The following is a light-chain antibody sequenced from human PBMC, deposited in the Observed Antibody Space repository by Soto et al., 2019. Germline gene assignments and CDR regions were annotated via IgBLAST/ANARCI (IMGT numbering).Light chain of an antibody. Sequence: EIVLTQSPGSLSLSPGESGTLSCRASQSLGTNFLAWFQQKPGQAPRLLIYGASTRATGIPDRFSGSGSGTDFTLSITRLAPEDSAVYYCQHYGVSPRTFGQGTK. V-gene: IGKV3-20*01. J-gene: IGKJ1*01. CDR2: GAS. CDR1: QSLGTNF. CDR3: QHYGVSPRT.